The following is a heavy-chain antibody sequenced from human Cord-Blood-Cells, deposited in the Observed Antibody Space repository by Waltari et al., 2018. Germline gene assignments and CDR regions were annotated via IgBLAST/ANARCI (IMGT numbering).Heavy chain of an antibody. CDR1: GYSISSGYY. Sequence: QVQLQESGPGLVKPSETLSLTCTVSGYSISSGYYWGWIRQPPGKGLEWIGSIYHSGSTYYNPSLKSRVTISVDTSKNQFSLKLSSVTAADTAVYYCARVNCSNYFDYWGQGTLVTVSS. CDR3: ARVNCSNYFDY. J-gene: IGHJ4*02. CDR2: IYHSGST. D-gene: IGHD4-4*01. V-gene: IGHV4-38-2*02.